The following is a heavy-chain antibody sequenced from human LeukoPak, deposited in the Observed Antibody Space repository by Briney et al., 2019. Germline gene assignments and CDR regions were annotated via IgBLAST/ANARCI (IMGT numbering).Heavy chain of an antibody. CDR1: GFTFSCYS. Sequence: GRSLRLSCAASGFTFSCYSMNWVRQAPGKGVEWVSAISGSGGSTYYADSVKGRFTISRDNSKNTLYLQMNSLRAEDTAVYYCAKRGSGYYFDYWGQGTLVTVSS. CDR2: ISGSGGST. J-gene: IGHJ4*02. CDR3: AKRGSGYYFDY. D-gene: IGHD3-3*01. V-gene: IGHV3-23*01.